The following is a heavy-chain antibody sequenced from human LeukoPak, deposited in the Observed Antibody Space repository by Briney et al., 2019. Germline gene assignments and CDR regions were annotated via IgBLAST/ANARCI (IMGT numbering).Heavy chain of an antibody. V-gene: IGHV1-69*02. CDR3: ARGPIAAAAEISFDY. Sequence: ASVKVSCKASGGTLSKYNVNWVRQAPGQGLEWMGRIIPSRGITNYAQRFQGRVTITADKSASTAYMELSSLRSEDTAVYYCARGPIAAAAEISFDYWGQGTLVTVSS. J-gene: IGHJ4*02. D-gene: IGHD6-13*01. CDR1: GGTLSKYN. CDR2: IIPSRGIT.